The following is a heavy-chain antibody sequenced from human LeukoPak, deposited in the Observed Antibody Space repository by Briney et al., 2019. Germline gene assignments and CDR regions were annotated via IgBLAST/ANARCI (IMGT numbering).Heavy chain of an antibody. V-gene: IGHV4-38-2*02. CDR2: IYHSGST. D-gene: IGHD2-8*01. CDR1: GYSISSGYY. Sequence: PSETLSLTCTVYGYSISSGYYWGWIRQPPGKGLEWIGSIYHSGSTYYNPSLKSRVTISVDTSKNQFSLKLSSVTAADTAVYYCARDLKMEHWGQGTLVTVSS. J-gene: IGHJ1*01. CDR3: ARDLKMEH.